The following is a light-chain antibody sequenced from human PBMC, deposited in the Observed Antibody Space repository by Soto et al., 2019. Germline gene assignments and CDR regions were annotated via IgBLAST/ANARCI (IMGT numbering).Light chain of an antibody. V-gene: IGLV2-8*01. CDR1: SSDVGGYNY. CDR3: SSYAGSNNLV. Sequence: QSALTQPPSASGSPGQSVTISCTGTSSDVGGYNYVSWYQHHPGKAPKLIIYEVYKRPSGVPDRFSGSKSVNTASLTVSGLQAEDEADYYCSSYAGSNNLVFGGGTKLTVL. J-gene: IGLJ2*01. CDR2: EVY.